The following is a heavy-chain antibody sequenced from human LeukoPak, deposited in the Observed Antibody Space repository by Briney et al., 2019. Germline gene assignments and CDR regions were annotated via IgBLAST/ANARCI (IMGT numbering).Heavy chain of an antibody. Sequence: PGGSLTLSCAASGFTVSSNYLSGVRQAPGKGLEWVSVVYSGGSTYYADSVKGRFTISRDNSKNTLYLQMNSVRAEDTAVYYCARVFDLWGRGTLVTVSS. J-gene: IGHJ2*01. V-gene: IGHV3-66*01. CDR2: VYSGGST. CDR3: ARVFDL. CDR1: GFTVSSNY.